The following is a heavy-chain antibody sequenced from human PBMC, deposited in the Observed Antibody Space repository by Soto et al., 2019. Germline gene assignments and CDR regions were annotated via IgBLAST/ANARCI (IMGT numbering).Heavy chain of an antibody. Sequence: PSEPLSLTCAVSGVTISTYYWSWIRQPPGKGLEWIGYNYHSGTTNYNPSLKSRVTISVDTSKNQFSLRLTSVTAADTAIYYCVREADIGYGHEIAHWGQEILFLLAS. CDR1: GVTISTYY. CDR2: NYHSGTT. V-gene: IGHV4-59*01. CDR3: VREADIGYGHEIAH. J-gene: IGHJ4*02. D-gene: IGHD5-18*01.